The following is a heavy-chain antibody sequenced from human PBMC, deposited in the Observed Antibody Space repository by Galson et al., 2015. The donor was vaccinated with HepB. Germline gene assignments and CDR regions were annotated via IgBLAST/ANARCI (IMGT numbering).Heavy chain of an antibody. V-gene: IGHV5-51*01. CDR2: IYPGDSDT. D-gene: IGHD7-27*01. Sequence: QSGAEVKKPGEALKISCKGSGHSISSYWIAWVRQIPGKGLEWMGIIYPGDSDTRYSPSFQGQVTISADKSISTAYLQWSSLKASDTAIYYCARPAPVTGDAHNYHFYMDVWGRGTTVTVSS. CDR3: ARPAPVTGDAHNYHFYMDV. J-gene: IGHJ6*03. CDR1: GHSISSYW.